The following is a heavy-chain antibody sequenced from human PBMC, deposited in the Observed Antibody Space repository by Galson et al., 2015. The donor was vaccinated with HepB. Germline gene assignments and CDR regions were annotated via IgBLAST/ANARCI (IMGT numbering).Heavy chain of an antibody. J-gene: IGHJ5*02. CDR3: TTDGPVDVLRYFDWLSTMNGYNWFDP. D-gene: IGHD3-9*01. CDR2: IKSKTDGGTT. CDR1: GFTFSNAW. Sequence: SLRLSCAASGFTFSNAWMSWVRQAPGKGLEWVGRIKSKTDGGTTDYAAPVKGRFTISRDDSKNTLYLQMNSLKTEDTAVYYCTTDGPVDVLRYFDWLSTMNGYNWFDPWGQGTLVTVSS. V-gene: IGHV3-15*01.